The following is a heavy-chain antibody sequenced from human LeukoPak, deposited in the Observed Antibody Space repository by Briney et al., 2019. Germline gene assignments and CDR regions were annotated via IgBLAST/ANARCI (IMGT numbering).Heavy chain of an antibody. Sequence: GSSVKVSCKASGYTFTGYYMHWVRQAPGQGLEWMGWINPNSGGTNYAQKFQGRVTMTRDTSISTAYMELSRLRSDDTAVYYCARDRGFGELSFDPWGQGTLVTVSS. CDR1: GYTFTGYY. V-gene: IGHV1-2*02. CDR3: ARDRGFGELSFDP. D-gene: IGHD3-10*01. J-gene: IGHJ5*02. CDR2: INPNSGGT.